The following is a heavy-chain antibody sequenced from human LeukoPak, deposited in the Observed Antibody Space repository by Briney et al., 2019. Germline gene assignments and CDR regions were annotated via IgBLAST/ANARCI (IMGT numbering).Heavy chain of an antibody. D-gene: IGHD3-3*01. CDR1: GGSISSSSYY. CDR3: AREKYDFWSGYYDY. V-gene: IGHV4-30-4*08. CDR2: IYYSGST. Sequence: SETLSLTCTVSGGSISSSSYYWGWIRQPPGKGLEWIGYIYYSGSTYYNPSLKSRVTISVDTSKNQFSLKLSSVTAADTAVYYCAREKYDFWSGYYDYWGQGTLVTVSS. J-gene: IGHJ4*02.